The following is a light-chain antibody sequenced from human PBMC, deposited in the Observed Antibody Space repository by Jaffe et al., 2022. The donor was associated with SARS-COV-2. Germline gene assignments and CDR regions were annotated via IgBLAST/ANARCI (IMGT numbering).Light chain of an antibody. CDR2: DAS. J-gene: IGKJ4*01. V-gene: IGKV3-11*01. CDR1: QSVNSY. CDR3: QHRISWPLT. Sequence: EIVLTQSPATLSLSPGERATLSCRASQSVNSYLAWYQQKPGQAPRLLIYDASNRATGIPARFSGSGSGTDFTLTISSLEPEDFAVYYCQHRISWPLTFGGGTKVEIK.